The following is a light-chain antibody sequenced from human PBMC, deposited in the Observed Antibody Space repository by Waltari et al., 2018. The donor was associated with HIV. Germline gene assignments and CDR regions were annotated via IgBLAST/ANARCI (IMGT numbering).Light chain of an antibody. J-gene: IGLJ3*02. V-gene: IGLV6-57*03. CDR2: DDN. CDR3: QSYDASNQWV. CDR1: SRSIATNY. Sequence: NFMLTQPHPVSESPGKTVTISCTRSSRSIATNYVPWYQQRPGSAPTIVIYDDNQRPSGVPNRFSGSIDSSSNSASLTISGLKTEDEADYYCQSYDASNQWVFGGGTKLTVL.